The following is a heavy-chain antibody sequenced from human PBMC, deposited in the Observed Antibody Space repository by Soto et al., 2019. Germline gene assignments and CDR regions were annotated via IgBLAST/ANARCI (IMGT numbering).Heavy chain of an antibody. CDR1: GFTFSSYW. V-gene: IGHV3-7*05. CDR3: ARDSPHTSLASDSGYEVNYYYYYGMDV. D-gene: IGHD5-12*01. Sequence: EVQLVESGGGLVQPGGSLRLSCAASGFTFSSYWMSWVRQAPGKGLEWVANIKQDGSEKYYVDSVKGRFTISRDNAKNSLYLQMNSLRAEDTAVYYCARDSPHTSLASDSGYEVNYYYYYGMDVWGQGTTVTVSS. J-gene: IGHJ6*02. CDR2: IKQDGSEK.